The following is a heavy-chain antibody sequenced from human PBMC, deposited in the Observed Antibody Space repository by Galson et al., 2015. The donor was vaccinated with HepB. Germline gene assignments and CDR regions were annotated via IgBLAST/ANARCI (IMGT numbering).Heavy chain of an antibody. CDR2: INPSGGST. CDR3: ARDLATVDMVPNYNYYYGMDV. J-gene: IGHJ6*02. D-gene: IGHD7-27*01. Sequence: SVKVSCKASGYTFTSYYMHWVRQAPGQGLEWMGIINPSGGSTSYAQKFQGRVTMTRDTSTSTVYMELSSLRSEDTAVYYCARDLATVDMVPNYNYYYGMDVWGQGTTVTVSS. CDR1: GYTFTSYY. V-gene: IGHV1-46*01.